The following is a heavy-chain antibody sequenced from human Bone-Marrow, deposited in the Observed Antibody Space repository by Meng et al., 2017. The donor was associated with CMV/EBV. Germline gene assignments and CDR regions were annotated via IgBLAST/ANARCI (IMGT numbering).Heavy chain of an antibody. Sequence: GGSLRLSCAASGFTFSGYSMNWVRQAPGKGLEWVSSISRSSSHIYYADSVKGRFTISRDNANNSLYLQMNSLRAEDTAVYYCLRDLNYSGYDPYYFDNWGQGTLVTVSS. J-gene: IGHJ4*02. V-gene: IGHV3-21*01. CDR2: ISRSSSHI. D-gene: IGHD5-12*01. CDR3: LRDLNYSGYDPYYFDN. CDR1: GFTFSGYS.